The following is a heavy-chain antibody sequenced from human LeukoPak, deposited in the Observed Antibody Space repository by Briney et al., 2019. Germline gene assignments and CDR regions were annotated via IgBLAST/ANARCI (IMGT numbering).Heavy chain of an antibody. J-gene: IGHJ4*02. CDR2: INVDGSVK. CDR3: VRDLILVDTPGDDFDY. Sequence: GGSLRLSCAASGFTFSNYWMHWVRQAPGKGPVWVSRINVDGSVKSYADSVKGRFTISRDNAKNTVSLQMNSLRAEDTAVYYCVRDLILVDTPGDDFDYWGQGALVTVSS. D-gene: IGHD4-23*01. V-gene: IGHV3-74*01. CDR1: GFTFSNYW.